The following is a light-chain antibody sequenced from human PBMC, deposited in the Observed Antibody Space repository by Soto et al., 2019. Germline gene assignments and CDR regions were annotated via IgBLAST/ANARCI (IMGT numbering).Light chain of an antibody. J-gene: IGLJ3*02. Sequence: QSVLTQPPSASGTPGQRVTISCSGSSSNIGSNTVNWYQQLPGTAPKLLIYSNNQRPSGVPDRFSGSKSVTSASLAISGLQSEDEADYSCAAWDDSLNRWVFGGGTKVTVL. V-gene: IGLV1-44*01. CDR1: SSNIGSNT. CDR3: AAWDDSLNRWV. CDR2: SNN.